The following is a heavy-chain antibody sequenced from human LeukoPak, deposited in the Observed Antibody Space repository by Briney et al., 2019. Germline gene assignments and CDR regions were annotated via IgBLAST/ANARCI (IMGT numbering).Heavy chain of an antibody. Sequence: GGSLRLSCAASGFTFSNYWLSRVRQAPGKGLEWVANIKPDGGEKFYVDSVKGRFTISRDNAKSSLFLQMNSLRAEDTAVYYCARSRGVDYWGQGTLVTVSS. CDR3: ARSRGVDY. CDR2: IKPDGGEK. CDR1: GFTFSNYW. D-gene: IGHD3-10*01. V-gene: IGHV3-7*01. J-gene: IGHJ4*02.